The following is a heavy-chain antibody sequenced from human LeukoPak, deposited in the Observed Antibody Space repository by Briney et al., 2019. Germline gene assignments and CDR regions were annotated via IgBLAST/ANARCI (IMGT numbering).Heavy chain of an antibody. CDR3: AKGLAYCGGDCYR. V-gene: IGHV3-30*18. D-gene: IGHD2-21*02. CDR1: GFTFSSYG. Sequence: GGSLRPSCAASGFTFSSYGMHWVRQAPGKGLEWVAVISYDGSNKYYADSVKGRFTISRDNSKNTLYLQMNSLRAEDTAVYYCAKGLAYCGGDCYRWGQGTLVTVSS. CDR2: ISYDGSNK. J-gene: IGHJ4*02.